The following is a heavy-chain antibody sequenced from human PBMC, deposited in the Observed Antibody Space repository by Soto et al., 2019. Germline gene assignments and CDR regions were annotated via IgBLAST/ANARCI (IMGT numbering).Heavy chain of an antibody. CDR2: ISYSETNT. Sequence: EVQLVESGGGLVKPGGSLRLSCAASGFTFGDYNMNWVRQAPGKGLEWVSSISYSETNTHYAESVKGRFTISRDNAKNSLFPEMNRLRAEDTAVYYCARGDSHSRFQPFDYWGQGTLVTVSS. CDR1: GFTFGDYN. D-gene: IGHD6-13*01. J-gene: IGHJ4*02. V-gene: IGHV3-21*06. CDR3: ARGDSHSRFQPFDY.